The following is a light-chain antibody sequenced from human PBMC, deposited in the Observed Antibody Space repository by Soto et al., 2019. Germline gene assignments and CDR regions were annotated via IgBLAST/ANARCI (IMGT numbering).Light chain of an antibody. Sequence: DILLTQSPSILSASSGDRVTITCRASQGISSFLAWYQQKPGRAPKLLIYGASTLQSGVPYRFSGSGSGTDFTLTISSLEPEDFATYYCQQNNSSPITFGQGTRLEIK. CDR1: QGISSF. CDR3: QQNNSSPIT. J-gene: IGKJ5*01. V-gene: IGKV1-9*01. CDR2: GAS.